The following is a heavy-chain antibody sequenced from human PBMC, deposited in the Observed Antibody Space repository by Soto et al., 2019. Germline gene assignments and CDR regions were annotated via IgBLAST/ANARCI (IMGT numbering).Heavy chain of an antibody. J-gene: IGHJ5*02. V-gene: IGHV4-34*01. D-gene: IGHD6-13*01. CDR2: INHSGST. CDR3: ARGGGYSSSWYNYNWFDP. CDR1: GGSLSGYY. Sequence: SETLSLTCAVYGGSLSGYYWSWIRQPPGKGLEWIGEINHSGSTNYNPSLKSRVTISVDTSKNQFSLKLSSVTAADTAVYYCARGGGYSSSWYNYNWFDPWGQGTLVTVSS.